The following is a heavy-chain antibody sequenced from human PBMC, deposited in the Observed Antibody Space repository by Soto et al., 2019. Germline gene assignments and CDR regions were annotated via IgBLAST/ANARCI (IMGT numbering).Heavy chain of an antibody. J-gene: IGHJ4*02. V-gene: IGHV3-23*01. D-gene: IGHD5-12*01. CDR3: AKGAWLDY. Sequence: EVQLLESGGGLVQPGASLRLSCAASGFTFTPFDMSWARQPPGKGLEWVSVVRGRDGSTSYADSLKGRFTISKDSSKNTLYLQMNSLRAEDTALYYCAKGAWLDYWGQGALVTVSS. CDR1: GFTFTPFD. CDR2: VRGRDGST.